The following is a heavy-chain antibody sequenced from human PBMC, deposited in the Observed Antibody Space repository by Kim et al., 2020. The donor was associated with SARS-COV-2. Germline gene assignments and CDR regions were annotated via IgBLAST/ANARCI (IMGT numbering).Heavy chain of an antibody. D-gene: IGHD5-18*01. J-gene: IGHJ4*02. CDR1: GDSITSYY. CDR3: ARSFSGYSFGSSLDY. V-gene: IGHV4-59*08. Sequence: SETLSLTCTVSGDSITSYYWNWIRQPPGKGLEWIGYIFYRGSANYSPSLKSRATISLDTSNNQFSLGLSSVTAADTAVYYCARSFSGYSFGSSLDYWGQGALVTVSS. CDR2: IFYRGSA.